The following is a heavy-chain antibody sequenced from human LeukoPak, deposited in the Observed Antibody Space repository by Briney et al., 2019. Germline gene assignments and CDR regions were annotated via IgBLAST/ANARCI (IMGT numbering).Heavy chain of an antibody. D-gene: IGHD6-13*01. CDR1: GGTFDSYA. V-gene: IGHV1-69*13. CDR2: IRPIFRTA. J-gene: IGHJ5*02. CDR3: AREGQQLVNWFDP. Sequence: ASVKVSCKASGGTFDSYAITWVRQARGQGLEWMGEIRPIFRTANYAQKFQGRVRITADEFTSTAYMELSSLRSEDTAVYYCAREGQQLVNWFDPWGQGTLVTVSS.